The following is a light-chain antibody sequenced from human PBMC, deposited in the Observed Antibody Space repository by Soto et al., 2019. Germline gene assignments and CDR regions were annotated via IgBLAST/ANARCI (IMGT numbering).Light chain of an antibody. Sequence: DIQMTQSPSTLSASVGDRVTITCRASQSISSWLAGYQQKPGKAPKLLIYKASSLESGVPSRLSGSGSGTAFTLTISSLQPDDFATYYCQQYNSYPWTFGQGTKVEIK. V-gene: IGKV1-5*03. J-gene: IGKJ1*01. CDR3: QQYNSYPWT. CDR1: QSISSW. CDR2: KAS.